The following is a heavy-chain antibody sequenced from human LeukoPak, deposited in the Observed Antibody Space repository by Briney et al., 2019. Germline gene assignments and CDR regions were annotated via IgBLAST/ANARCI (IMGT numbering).Heavy chain of an antibody. D-gene: IGHD3-22*01. Sequence: ASVKVSCKASGYTFTSYDINWLRQATGQGLEWMGWMNPNSGNTGYAQKFQGRVTITRNTSISTAYMELSSLRSEDTAVYYCARAQDYYDSSGYPPVYSYYYMDVWGKGTTVTVSS. J-gene: IGHJ6*03. CDR2: MNPNSGNT. V-gene: IGHV1-8*03. CDR3: ARAQDYYDSSGYPPVYSYYYMDV. CDR1: GYTFTSYD.